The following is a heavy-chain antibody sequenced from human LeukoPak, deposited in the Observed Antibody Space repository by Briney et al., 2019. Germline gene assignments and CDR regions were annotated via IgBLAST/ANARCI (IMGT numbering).Heavy chain of an antibody. D-gene: IGHD5-12*01. J-gene: IGHJ4*02. CDR3: ARDRVGYPKYYFDY. CDR2: ISNNGGYT. V-gene: IGHV3-23*01. CDR1: GFTFSSSA. Sequence: GGSLRLSCAASGFTFSSSAMSWVRQAPGKGLEWVSAISNNGGYTYYADSVQGRFTISRDNSKSTLCLQMNSLRDEDTAVYYCARDRVGYPKYYFDYWGQGTLVTVSS.